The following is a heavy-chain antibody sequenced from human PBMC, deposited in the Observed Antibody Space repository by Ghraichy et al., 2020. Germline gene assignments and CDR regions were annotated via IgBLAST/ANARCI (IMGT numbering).Heavy chain of an antibody. CDR1: GFAFVDHA. V-gene: IGHV3-9*01. J-gene: IGHJ6*02. CDR3: AKNIRDRYTSRWPPWAAYGMDV. CDR2: VTWNSESM. Sequence: GGSLRLSCVTSGFAFVDHARNWVRQPPGKGLEWVAGVTWNSESMGYADSVKGRFTISRDNAKNTLYLQMNSLRVEDTAVYFCAKNIRDRYTSRWPPWAAYGMDVWGQGTTVTVSS. D-gene: IGHD6-13*01.